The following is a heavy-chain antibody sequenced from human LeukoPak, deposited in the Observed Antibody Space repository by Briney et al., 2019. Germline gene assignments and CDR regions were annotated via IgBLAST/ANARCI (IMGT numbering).Heavy chain of an antibody. CDR2: IIPIFGTA. Sequence: ASVKVSCKASGGTFSSYAISWVRQAPGQGLEWMGGIIPIFGTANYAQKFQGRVTITADKSTSTAYMELSSLRSEDTAVYYCARDRTIDAFDRWGQGTLVTVSS. V-gene: IGHV1-69*06. J-gene: IGHJ5*02. CDR1: GGTFSSYA. D-gene: IGHD4/OR15-4a*01. CDR3: ARDRTIDAFDR.